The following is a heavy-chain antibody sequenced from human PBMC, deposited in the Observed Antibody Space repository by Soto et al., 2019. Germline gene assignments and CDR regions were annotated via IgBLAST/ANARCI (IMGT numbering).Heavy chain of an antibody. J-gene: IGHJ5*02. Sequence: PGGSLRLSCAGSGFTFSSYGMHWVRQAPGKGLEWVAVISYDGSDKYYGDSVKGRFTISRDDSKNTLYLQMNSLRVEDTAIYYCAKTAGYDYVWGSSGLDPWGQGPLVTVSS. D-gene: IGHD3-16*01. CDR1: GFTFSSYG. CDR3: AKTAGYDYVWGSSGLDP. CDR2: ISYDGSDK. V-gene: IGHV3-30*18.